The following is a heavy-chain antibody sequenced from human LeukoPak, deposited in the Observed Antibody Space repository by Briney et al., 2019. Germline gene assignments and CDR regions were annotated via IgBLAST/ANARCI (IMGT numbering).Heavy chain of an antibody. CDR2: ISYDGSNK. Sequence: GGSLRLSCAASGFTFSSYGMHWVRQAPGKGLEWVAVISYDGSNKYYADSVKGRFTISRDNSKNTLYLQMNSLRAEDTALYHCARNNGMDVWGQGTTVIVSS. CDR1: GFTFSSYG. CDR3: ARNNGMDV. V-gene: IGHV3-30*03. J-gene: IGHJ6*02.